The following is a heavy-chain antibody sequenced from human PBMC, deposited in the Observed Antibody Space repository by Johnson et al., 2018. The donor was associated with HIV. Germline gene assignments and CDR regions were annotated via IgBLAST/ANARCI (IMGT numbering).Heavy chain of an antibody. Sequence: QVTLVESGGGMVQPGGSLRLSCAASAFTFSSYAMHWVRQAPGKGLEWVALISYDGSDKYYADSVKGRFTISRDNSKNTLYLQMTSLRQDDTAVYYCARRSGTWDAFDIWGQGTMVTVSS. CDR2: ISYDGSDK. CDR1: AFTFSSYA. V-gene: IGHV3-30-3*01. D-gene: IGHD1-26*01. J-gene: IGHJ3*02. CDR3: ARRSGTWDAFDI.